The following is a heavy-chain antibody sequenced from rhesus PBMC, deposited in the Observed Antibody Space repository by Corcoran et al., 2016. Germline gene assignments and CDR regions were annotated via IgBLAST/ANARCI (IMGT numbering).Heavy chain of an antibody. Sequence: QVQLQESGPGLVKPSETLSLTCAVSGGSISGYYWSWIRQPPGKGLEWIGRIYGRGGSTDYNPSLKSRVTISTDTSKNQFSLKLSSVTAADTAVYYCARHNYAKRYGLDSWGQGVVVTVSS. CDR2: IYGRGGST. CDR1: GGSISGYY. CDR3: ARHNYAKRYGLDS. V-gene: IGHV4-160*01. D-gene: IGHD4-11*01. J-gene: IGHJ6*01.